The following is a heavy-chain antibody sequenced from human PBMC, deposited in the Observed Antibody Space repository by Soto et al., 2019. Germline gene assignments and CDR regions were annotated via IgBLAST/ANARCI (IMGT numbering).Heavy chain of an antibody. CDR2: IYLDDDK. CDR1: GFSLSTSGVG. J-gene: IGHJ5*02. Sequence: QITLKESGPTLVKPTQTLTLTCTFSGFSLSTSGVGVGWIRQPPGKALEWLALIYLDDDKRYSPSLKSRLTITNDTSKNQVVLTMTNMDPVDTATYYCAHRRTIFGVVTHNWFDPWGQGTLVTVSS. CDR3: AHRRTIFGVVTHNWFDP. V-gene: IGHV2-5*02. D-gene: IGHD3-3*01.